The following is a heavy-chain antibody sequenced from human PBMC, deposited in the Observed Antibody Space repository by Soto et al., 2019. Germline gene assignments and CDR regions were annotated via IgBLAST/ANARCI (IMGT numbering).Heavy chain of an antibody. CDR1: GGSISSGDYY. J-gene: IGHJ5*02. V-gene: IGHV4-30-4*01. CDR3: ARVDFWSGYFRVSKEYNWFDP. Sequence: ASETLSLTCTVSGGSISSGDYYWSWIRQPPGKGLEWIGYIYYSGSTYYNPSLKSRVTISVDTSKNQFSLKLSSVTAADTAVYYCARVDFWSGYFRVSKEYNWFDPWGQGTLVTVSS. CDR2: IYYSGST. D-gene: IGHD3-3*01.